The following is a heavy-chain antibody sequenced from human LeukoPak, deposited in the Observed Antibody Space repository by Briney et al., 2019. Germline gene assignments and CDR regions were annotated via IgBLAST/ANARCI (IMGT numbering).Heavy chain of an antibody. Sequence: SETLSLTCTVSGGSISSSSYYWGWIRQPPGKGLEWIGSIYYSGSTYYNPSLKSRVTISVDKSKNQFSLKLSSVTAADTAVYYCARRRLGSGYYFHYFDYWGQGTLVTVSS. CDR3: ARRRLGSGYYFHYFDY. D-gene: IGHD3-22*01. J-gene: IGHJ4*02. V-gene: IGHV4-39*07. CDR1: GGSISSSSYY. CDR2: IYYSGST.